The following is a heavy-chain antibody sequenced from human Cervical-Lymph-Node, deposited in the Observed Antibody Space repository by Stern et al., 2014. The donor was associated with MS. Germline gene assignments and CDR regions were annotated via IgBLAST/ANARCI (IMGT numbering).Heavy chain of an antibody. Sequence: QVQLQESGPGLVRPSETLSLTCNGSGGSMPDYYWSWIRQPPGKGLEWIGYVYHTGSTSYNPSLKSRVTISIDTSKSQFALKVNSVTTADTAVYYCARGGRMASMFFWGQGTLVTVSS. V-gene: IGHV4-59*01. J-gene: IGHJ4*02. CDR3: ARGGRMASMFF. CDR1: GGSMPDYY. D-gene: IGHD5-24*01. CDR2: VYHTGST.